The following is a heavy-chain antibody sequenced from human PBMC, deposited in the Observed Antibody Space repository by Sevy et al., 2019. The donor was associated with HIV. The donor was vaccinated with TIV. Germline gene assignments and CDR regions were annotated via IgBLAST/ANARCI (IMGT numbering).Heavy chain of an antibody. CDR3: ARDHVKDGDLGDYYYFAMDV. Sequence: GGSLRLSCAASRFILSDYYMSWIRQAPGKGLEWLSYIIDSDDSIYYADSVKGRFTISWDKTKNSLYLQMNSLRAEDTAVYYCARDHVKDGDLGDYYYFAMDVWGHGTTVTVSS. CDR2: IIDSDDSI. J-gene: IGHJ6*02. V-gene: IGHV3-11*01. D-gene: IGHD4-17*01. CDR1: RFILSDYY.